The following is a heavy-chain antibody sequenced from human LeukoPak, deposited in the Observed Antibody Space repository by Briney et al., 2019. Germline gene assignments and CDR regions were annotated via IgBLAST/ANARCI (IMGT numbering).Heavy chain of an antibody. Sequence: TSETLSLTCTVSGGSISSYYWSWIRQPPGKGLEWIGYIYYSGSTNYNPSLKSRVTISVDTSKNQFSLKLSSVTAADTAVYYCARRRSRTGYFDYWGQGTLVTVSS. D-gene: IGHD2-15*01. CDR2: IYYSGST. CDR1: GGSISSYY. J-gene: IGHJ4*02. CDR3: ARRRSRTGYFDY. V-gene: IGHV4-59*08.